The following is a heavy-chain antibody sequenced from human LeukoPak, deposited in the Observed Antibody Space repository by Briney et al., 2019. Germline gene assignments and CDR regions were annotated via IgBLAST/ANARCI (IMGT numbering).Heavy chain of an antibody. CDR3: ARGNFDSYYYYYMDV. CDR1: GYTFTSYA. Sequence: GASVKVSCKASGYTFTSYAMHWVRQAPEQRLEWMGWINAGNGNTKYSQEFQGRVTITRDTSASTAYMELSSLRSEDMAVYYCARGNFDSYYYYYMDVWGKGTTVTVSS. J-gene: IGHJ6*03. V-gene: IGHV1-3*03. CDR2: INAGNGNT. D-gene: IGHD1-7*01.